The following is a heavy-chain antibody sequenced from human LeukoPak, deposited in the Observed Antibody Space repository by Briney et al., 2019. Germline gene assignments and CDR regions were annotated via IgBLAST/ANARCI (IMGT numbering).Heavy chain of an antibody. V-gene: IGHV3-9*03. J-gene: IGHJ6*03. CDR2: ISWNSGVI. CDR1: GFSFDDHA. Sequence: PGRSLRLSCRASGFSFDDHAMHWVRQAPGKGLEWLSGISWNSGVIRYADSVKGRFTISRDNAKNSLYLQMNSLRAEDMALYYCAKDQGATYFYYMDVWGKGTTVAVSS. CDR3: AKDQGATYFYYMDV.